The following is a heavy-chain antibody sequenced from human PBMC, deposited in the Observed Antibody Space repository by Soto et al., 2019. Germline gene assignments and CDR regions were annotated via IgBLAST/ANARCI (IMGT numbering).Heavy chain of an antibody. Sequence: PGGSLRLSCTASGFTFGDYAMSWFRRAPGKGLEWVGFIRSKAYGGTTEYAASVKGRFTISRDDSKSIAYLQMNSLKTEDTAVYYCTRDKRDYGDYVGVYYYYMDVWGKGTTVTVSS. CDR2: IRSKAYGGTT. D-gene: IGHD4-17*01. CDR3: TRDKRDYGDYVGVYYYYMDV. J-gene: IGHJ6*03. V-gene: IGHV3-49*03. CDR1: GFTFGDYA.